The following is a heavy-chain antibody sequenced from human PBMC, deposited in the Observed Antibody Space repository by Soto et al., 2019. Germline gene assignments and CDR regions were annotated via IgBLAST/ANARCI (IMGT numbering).Heavy chain of an antibody. CDR2: ISGNGETT. J-gene: IGHJ6*02. CDR1: GFTFSDYA. D-gene: IGHD3-10*01. Sequence: GGSLRLSCVASGFTFSDYAITWVRQAPGKGLEWVSTISGNGETTYYADSVKGRFSISRDNSKSALHLQMNSLRAEDTAVYYCAKDEKTGSGSYKYYYFYYGMDVWGQGTAVTVSS. V-gene: IGHV3-23*01. CDR3: AKDEKTGSGSYKYYYFYYGMDV.